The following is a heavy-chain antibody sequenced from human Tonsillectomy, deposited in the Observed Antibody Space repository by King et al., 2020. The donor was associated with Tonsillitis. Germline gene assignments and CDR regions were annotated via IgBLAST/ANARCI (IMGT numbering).Heavy chain of an antibody. Sequence: VQLVESGGGLVQPGRSLRLSCAASGFTFDDYGMNWIRQVPGKGLEGVSRITWNSGDKDYADSVKGRFSISRYNAKNFLFLQMNSLRTEDTALYYCARDMRLGVSNAFDMWGQGTMVTVSS. CDR1: GFTFDDYG. V-gene: IGHV3-9*01. J-gene: IGHJ3*02. D-gene: IGHD3-16*01. CDR3: ARDMRLGVSNAFDM. CDR2: ITWNSGDK.